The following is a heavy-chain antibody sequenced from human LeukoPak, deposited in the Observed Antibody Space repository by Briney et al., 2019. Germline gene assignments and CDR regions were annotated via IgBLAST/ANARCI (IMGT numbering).Heavy chain of an antibody. V-gene: IGHV1-18*01. CDR2: ISAYNGNT. J-gene: IGHJ6*02. Sequence: ASVKVSCKASGYTFTSYGISWVRQAPGQGLEWMGWISAYNGNTNYAQKLQGRVTITTDTSTSTAYMELRSLRSDDTAVYYCARARGYCSSTSCPSYYYYGMDVWGQGTTVTVSS. CDR3: ARARGYCSSTSCPSYYYYGMDV. CDR1: GYTFTSYG. D-gene: IGHD2-2*01.